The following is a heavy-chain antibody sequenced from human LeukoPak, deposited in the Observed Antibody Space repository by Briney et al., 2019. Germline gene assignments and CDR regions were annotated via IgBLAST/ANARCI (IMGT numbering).Heavy chain of an antibody. Sequence: GGSLRLSCAASGFTFSSYWMTWVRQAPGKGLEWVTHINQDGSDESYVDSVRGRFTISRDNAKKSLYLQMNSLRVEDAAVYYCVRDLGWYNFDLWGQGTLVTVAS. CDR2: INQDGSDE. J-gene: IGHJ5*02. CDR3: VRDLGWYNFDL. D-gene: IGHD6-19*01. V-gene: IGHV3-7*01. CDR1: GFTFSSYW.